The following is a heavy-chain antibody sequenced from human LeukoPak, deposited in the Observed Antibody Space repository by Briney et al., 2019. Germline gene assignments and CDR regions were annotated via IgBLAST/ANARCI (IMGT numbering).Heavy chain of an antibody. Sequence: SETLSLTCTVSGGSISSYYWSWIRQPPGKGLEWIGYIYYSGSTNYNPSLKSRVTISVDTSKNQFSLKLSSVTAADTAVYYCARTSITMVRGDYMDVRGKGTTVTISS. J-gene: IGHJ6*03. CDR2: IYYSGST. V-gene: IGHV4-59*01. CDR1: GGSISSYY. CDR3: ARTSITMVRGDYMDV. D-gene: IGHD3-10*01.